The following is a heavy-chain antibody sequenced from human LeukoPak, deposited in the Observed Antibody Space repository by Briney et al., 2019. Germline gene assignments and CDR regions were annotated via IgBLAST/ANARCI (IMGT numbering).Heavy chain of an antibody. CDR3: AKKVGGIYAFDI. D-gene: IGHD1-26*01. CDR2: ISGSGGTT. J-gene: IGHJ3*02. V-gene: IGHV3-23*01. Sequence: GGSLRLSCAASGFTFSTYGMNWVRQAPGKGLEWVSVISGSGGTTYYADSVKGRFTISRDNSKNTLYLQINSRRAEDTAVYYCAKKVGGIYAFDIWGQGTMVIVSS. CDR1: GFTFSTYG.